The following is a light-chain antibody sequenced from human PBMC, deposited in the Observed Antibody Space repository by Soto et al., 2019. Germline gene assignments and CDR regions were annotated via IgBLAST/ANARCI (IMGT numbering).Light chain of an antibody. CDR3: GSWDSSMSAYV. J-gene: IGLJ1*01. Sequence: QSVLTQPPSVSAAPGQKVTISCSGSSSNIGGNSVSWYQQLPGTAPKLLIYDDNKRLSGIPDRFSGSKSGTSATLGITGFQTGDEADYYCGSWDSSMSAYVFGNGTKVTVL. V-gene: IGLV1-51*01. CDR2: DDN. CDR1: SSNIGGNS.